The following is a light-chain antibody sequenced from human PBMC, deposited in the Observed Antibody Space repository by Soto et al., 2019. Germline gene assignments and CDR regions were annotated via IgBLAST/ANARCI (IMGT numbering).Light chain of an antibody. CDR1: SSDVGGYKY. Sequence: QSVLTQPASVSGSAGQSITISCTGTSSDVGGYKYVSWYQQHPGKAPKLMIYEVSNRPSGASNRFSGSKSGNTASLTISGLQAEDDGDYYCSSYTTNNIPVFGGGTQLTVL. J-gene: IGLJ3*02. V-gene: IGLV2-14*01. CDR2: EVS. CDR3: SSYTTNNIPV.